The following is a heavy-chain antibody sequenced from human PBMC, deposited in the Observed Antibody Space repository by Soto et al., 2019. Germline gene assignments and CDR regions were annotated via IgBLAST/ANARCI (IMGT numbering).Heavy chain of an antibody. J-gene: IGHJ5*02. CDR1: GYTFTSYY. V-gene: IGHV1-46*01. D-gene: IGHD6-19*01. Sequence: ASVKVSCKASGYTFTSYYMHWVRQAPGQGLEWMGIINPSGGSTSYARKFQGRVTMTRDTSTSTVYMELSSLRSEDTAVYYCARDLGSSGWRDNWFDPWGQGTLVTVSS. CDR2: INPSGGST. CDR3: ARDLGSSGWRDNWFDP.